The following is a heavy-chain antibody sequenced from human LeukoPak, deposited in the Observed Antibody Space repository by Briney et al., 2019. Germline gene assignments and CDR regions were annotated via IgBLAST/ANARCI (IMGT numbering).Heavy chain of an antibody. CDR1: GGSISSSNW. V-gene: IGHV4-4*02. CDR3: ARDRHCYSTSCYEQLWFSYDPFDI. J-gene: IGHJ3*02. D-gene: IGHD2-2*01. Sequence: PSETLTLTCAVSGGSISSSNWWSWVRQPPGKGLEWIGEIYHSGSTNYNPSLKSRVTISVDKSKNQFSLKLSSVTAADTAAYYCARDRHCYSTSCYEQLWFSYDPFDIWGQGTMVTVSS. CDR2: IYHSGST.